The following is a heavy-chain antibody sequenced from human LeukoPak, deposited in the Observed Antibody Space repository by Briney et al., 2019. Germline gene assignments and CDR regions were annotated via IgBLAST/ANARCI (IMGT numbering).Heavy chain of an antibody. V-gene: IGHV3-74*01. CDR2: INSDGSST. CDR3: ARVQGHPPNGLDI. D-gene: IGHD2-8*01. J-gene: IGHJ3*02. CDR1: GFTFSSYW. Sequence: GSLRLSCAASGFTFSSYWMHWVRQAPGKGLVWVSRINSDGSSTSYADAVKGRFTISRDNAKNTAYLQMNSQRAEDTAVYYCARVQGHPPNGLDIWGQGTMVTVSS.